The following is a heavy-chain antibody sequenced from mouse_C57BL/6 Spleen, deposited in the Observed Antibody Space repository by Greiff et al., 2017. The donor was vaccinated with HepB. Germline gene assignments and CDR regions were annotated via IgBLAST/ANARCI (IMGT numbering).Heavy chain of an antibody. CDR1: GFTFSDYY. V-gene: IGHV5-12*01. CDR2: ISNGGGST. J-gene: IGHJ3*01. CDR3: ARHGEFAY. Sequence: EVKVEESGGGLVQPGGSLKLSCAASGFTFSDYYMYWVRQTPEKRLEWVAYISNGGGSTYYPDTVKGRFTISRDNAKNTLYLQMSRLKSEDTAMYYCARHGEFAYWGQGTLVTVSA.